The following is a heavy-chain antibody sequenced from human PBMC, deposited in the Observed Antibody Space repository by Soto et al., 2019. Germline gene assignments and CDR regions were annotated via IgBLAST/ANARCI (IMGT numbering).Heavy chain of an antibody. CDR3: TRHRTTGDQVDY. CDR2: IRSKANSYAT. D-gene: IGHD7-27*01. Sequence: TFSGSAMHWVRQASGKGLEWVGRIRSKANSYATAYAASVKGRFTISRDDSKNTAYLQMNSLKTEDTAVYYCTRHRTTGDQVDYWGQGTLVTVSS. V-gene: IGHV3-73*01. J-gene: IGHJ4*02. CDR1: TFSGSA.